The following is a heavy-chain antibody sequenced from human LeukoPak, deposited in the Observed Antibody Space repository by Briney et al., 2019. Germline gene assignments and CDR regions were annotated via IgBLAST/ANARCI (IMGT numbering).Heavy chain of an antibody. D-gene: IGHD1-26*01. Sequence: VASVKVSCKASGYTFTSYGISWVRQAPGQGLEWMGWISAYNGNTNYAQKLQGRVTMTTDTSTSTAYMELRSLRSDDTAVYYCASFREVGATTAFDIWGQGTMVTVSS. CDR2: ISAYNGNT. CDR3: ASFREVGATTAFDI. CDR1: GYTFTSYG. V-gene: IGHV1-18*01. J-gene: IGHJ3*02.